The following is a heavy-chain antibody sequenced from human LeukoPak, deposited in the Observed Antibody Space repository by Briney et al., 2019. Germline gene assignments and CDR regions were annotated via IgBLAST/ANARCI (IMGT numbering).Heavy chain of an antibody. CDR2: IKQDGSEK. CDR3: AGGAGYSSSWLRREDWFDP. Sequence: PGGSLRLSRVASGFTFSSYWMSWVRQAPGKGLEWVANIKQDGSEKYYVDSVKGRFTISRDNAKNSLYLQMNSLRAEDTAVYYCAGGAGYSSSWLRREDWFDPWGQGTLVTVSS. J-gene: IGHJ5*02. D-gene: IGHD6-13*01. CDR1: GFTFSSYW. V-gene: IGHV3-7*04.